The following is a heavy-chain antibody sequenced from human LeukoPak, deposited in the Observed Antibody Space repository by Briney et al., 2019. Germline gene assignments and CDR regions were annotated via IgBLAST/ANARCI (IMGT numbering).Heavy chain of an antibody. Sequence: PSETLSLTCAVYGGSFSGYYWSWIRQPPGKGLEWIGEINHSGSTNYNPSLKSRVTISVDTSKNQFSLKLSSVTAADTAVYYCARLAEGLRLGELSLAYYYYYYMDVWGKGTTVTISS. CDR1: GGSFSGYY. V-gene: IGHV4-34*01. J-gene: IGHJ6*03. CDR3: ARLAEGLRLGELSLAYYYYYYMDV. CDR2: INHSGST. D-gene: IGHD3-16*02.